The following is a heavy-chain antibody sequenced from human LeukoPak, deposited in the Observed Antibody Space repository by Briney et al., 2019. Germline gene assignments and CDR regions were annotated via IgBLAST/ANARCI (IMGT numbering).Heavy chain of an antibody. CDR2: IYYSGST. J-gene: IGHJ6*03. CDR3: AREGTGYDFWSGSPYYMDV. V-gene: IGHV4-59*01. CDR1: GGSISSYY. D-gene: IGHD3-3*01. Sequence: SETLSLTCTVSGGSISSYYWSWIRQPPGKGLEWIGYIYYSGSTNYNPSLKSRVTISVDTSKNQFSLKLSSVTAADTAVYYCAREGTGYDFWSGSPYYMDVWGKETTVTVSS.